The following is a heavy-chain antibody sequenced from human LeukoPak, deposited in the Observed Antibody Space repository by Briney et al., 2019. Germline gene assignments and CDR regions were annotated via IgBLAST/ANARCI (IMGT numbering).Heavy chain of an antibody. J-gene: IGHJ4*02. CDR1: AFTFSSYG. CDR3: AKDFYADYEGFDY. CDR2: VSYDGSNK. V-gene: IGHV3-30*18. Sequence: GRSLRLSCAASAFTFSSYGMHWVRQAPGKGLEWVAVVSYDGSNKYYADSVKGRFTISRDNAKNTLFLQMNSLRAEDTAVYYCAKDFYADYEGFDYWGQGTLVTVSS. D-gene: IGHD4-17*01.